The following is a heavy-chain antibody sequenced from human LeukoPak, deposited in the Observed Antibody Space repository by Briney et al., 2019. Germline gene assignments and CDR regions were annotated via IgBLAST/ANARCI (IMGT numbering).Heavy chain of an antibody. D-gene: IGHD3/OR15-3a*01. V-gene: IGHV4-39*07. CDR3: AKSNGYDLVDI. CDR1: GGSISSSTYF. CDR2: IYYSGNT. Sequence: SETLSLTCTVSGGSISSSTYFWGWIRQPPGKGLEWIGTIYYSGNTYYNPSLKSRVTISVDTSKNQFSLKLNSVTAADTAVYYCAKSNGYDLVDIWGQGTMVTVSS. J-gene: IGHJ3*02.